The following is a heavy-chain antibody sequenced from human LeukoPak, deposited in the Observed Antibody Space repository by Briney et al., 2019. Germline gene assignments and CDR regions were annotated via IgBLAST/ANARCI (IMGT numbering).Heavy chain of an antibody. CDR2: TSSSDAGT. CDR3: ARAPVTSCSGVLCYPFDY. D-gene: IGHD2-15*01. J-gene: IGHJ4*02. CDR1: GFTFNTYS. Sequence: GGSLRLSCAASGFTFNTYSMNWVRQAPGKGLEWVSATSSSDAGTYHADSVRGRFTISRDNSKNTLYLQMNSLRAEDAAVYYCARAPVTSCSGVLCYPFDYWGQGTLVTVSS. V-gene: IGHV3-23*01.